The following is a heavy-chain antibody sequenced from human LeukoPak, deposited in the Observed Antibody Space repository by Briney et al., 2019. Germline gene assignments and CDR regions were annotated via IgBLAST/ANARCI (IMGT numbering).Heavy chain of an antibody. Sequence: PSETLSLTCTVSGGSISSSSYYWSWIRQPPGKGLEWIGYIYHSGSTNYNPSLKSRVTISEDTSKNQFSLKLSSVTAADTAVYYCAREGSGWYYYYYYMDVWGKGTTVTISS. CDR1: GGSISSSSYY. V-gene: IGHV4-61*01. CDR3: AREGSGWYYYYYYMDV. J-gene: IGHJ6*03. CDR2: IYHSGST. D-gene: IGHD6-19*01.